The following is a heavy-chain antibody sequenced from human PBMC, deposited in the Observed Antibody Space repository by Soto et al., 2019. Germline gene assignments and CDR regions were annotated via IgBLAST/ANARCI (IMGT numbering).Heavy chain of an antibody. CDR2: IDSSGEK. J-gene: IGHJ5*02. CDR3: ARRHLAVAVSPWFDP. Sequence: QVTLKESGPVLVKPTETLTLRCTVSGLSITDSEMGVSWIRQPPGQPLEWLAHIDSSGEKSYRTFLKSRRASSKDTSKRPIVLTMTNMDPADTATYYCARRHLAVAVSPWFDPWGQGIPVTVSS. D-gene: IGHD6-19*01. V-gene: IGHV2-26*01. CDR1: GLSITDSEMG.